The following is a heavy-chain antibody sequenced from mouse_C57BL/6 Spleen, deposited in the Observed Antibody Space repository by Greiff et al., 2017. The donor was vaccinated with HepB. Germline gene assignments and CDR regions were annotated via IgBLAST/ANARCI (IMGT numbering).Heavy chain of an antibody. CDR1: GYTFTSYW. CDR3: ARGYGYDYAMDY. Sequence: QVQLQQPGAELVRPGSSVKLSCKASGYTFTSYWMHWVKQRPIQGLEWIGNIDPSDSETHYNQKFKDKATLTVDKSSSKAYMQLSSLTSEDSAVYYCARGYGYDYAMDYWGQGTSVTVSS. V-gene: IGHV1-52*01. D-gene: IGHD2-2*01. J-gene: IGHJ4*01. CDR2: IDPSDSET.